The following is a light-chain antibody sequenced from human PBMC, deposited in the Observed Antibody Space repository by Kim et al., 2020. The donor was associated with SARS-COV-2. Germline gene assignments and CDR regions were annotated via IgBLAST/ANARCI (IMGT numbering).Light chain of an antibody. CDR1: QGVSGF. Sequence: EIVLTQSPATLSLSPGEGATLSCRASQGVSGFLAWYQQRPGQAPRLLIYDASKRATGIPARFSGSGSGTDFTLTISTLEPEDFAIYYCQRSSWPITFGQGTRLEIK. J-gene: IGKJ5*01. V-gene: IGKV3D-11*01. CDR2: DAS. CDR3: QRSSWPIT.